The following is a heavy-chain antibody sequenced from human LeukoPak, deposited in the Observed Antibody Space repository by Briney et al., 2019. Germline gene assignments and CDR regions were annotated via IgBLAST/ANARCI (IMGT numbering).Heavy chain of an antibody. J-gene: IGHJ5*01. Sequence: PGGSLRLSFAASGFTVSSNYMSWVRQAPGKGLEWVSVIYSGGSTYYVDSVKGRFTISRDNSKNTVYLQMNSLRAEDTAVYYCARVFGITSSVGSWGQGTLVTVSS. D-gene: IGHD1-7*01. CDR3: ARVFGITSSVGS. V-gene: IGHV3-53*01. CDR1: GFTVSSNY. CDR2: IYSGGST.